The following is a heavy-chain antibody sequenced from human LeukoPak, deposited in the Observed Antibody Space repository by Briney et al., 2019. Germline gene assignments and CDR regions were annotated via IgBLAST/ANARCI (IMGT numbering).Heavy chain of an antibody. CDR2: INPNSGGT. V-gene: IGHV1-2*02. D-gene: IGHD3-22*01. J-gene: IGHJ4*02. Sequence: ASVKVSCKASGYTFTSYDINWVRQATGQGLEWMGWINPNSGGTNYAQKFQGRVTMTRDTSISTAYMELSRLRSDDTAVYYCAMADYDVIDYWGQGTLVTVSS. CDR3: AMADYDVIDY. CDR1: GYTFTSYD.